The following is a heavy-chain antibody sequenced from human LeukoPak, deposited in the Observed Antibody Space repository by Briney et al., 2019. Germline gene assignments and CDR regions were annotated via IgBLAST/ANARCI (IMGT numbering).Heavy chain of an antibody. Sequence: SETLSLTCTVSGYSISTGYYWDWIRPPPGKGLEWIGYIYYSGSTNYNPSLKSRVTISVDTSKKQFSLKLSSVTAADTAVYYCARGDIVGAIRYFDYWGQGTLVTVSS. CDR2: IYYSGST. CDR1: GYSISTGYY. J-gene: IGHJ4*02. CDR3: ARGDIVGAIRYFDY. D-gene: IGHD1-26*01. V-gene: IGHV4-61*05.